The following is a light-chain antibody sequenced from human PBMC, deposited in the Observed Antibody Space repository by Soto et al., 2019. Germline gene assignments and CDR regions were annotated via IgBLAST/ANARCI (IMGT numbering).Light chain of an antibody. Sequence: QSALTQPASVSGSPGQSIAISCTGTSSDVGAFNYVSWYQQHPGKAPKFMIFDVSSRPSGVSDRFSGSKSGNTASLTISGLQNEDEADYYCASYTTSSTYVFGTGTKLTVL. CDR3: ASYTTSSTYV. CDR2: DVS. CDR1: SSDVGAFNY. V-gene: IGLV2-14*03. J-gene: IGLJ1*01.